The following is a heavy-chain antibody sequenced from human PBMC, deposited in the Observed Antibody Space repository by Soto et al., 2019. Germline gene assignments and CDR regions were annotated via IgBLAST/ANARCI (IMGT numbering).Heavy chain of an antibody. CDR2: ISGSGGST. CDR1: GFTFSSYA. V-gene: IGHV3-23*01. CDR3: AKTLYYYDSSGYQ. J-gene: IGHJ4*02. D-gene: IGHD3-22*01. Sequence: EVQLLESGGGLVQPGGSLRLSCAASGFTFSSYAMSWVRQAPGKGLEWVSAISGSGGSTYYADSVKGRFTISRDNSKKALYLQMNSLRSEDTAVYYCAKTLYYYDSSGYQWGQGTLVTVSS.